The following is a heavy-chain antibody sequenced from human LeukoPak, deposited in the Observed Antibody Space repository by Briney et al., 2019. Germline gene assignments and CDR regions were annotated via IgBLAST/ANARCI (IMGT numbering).Heavy chain of an antibody. CDR1: GYTFSSYG. CDR3: TRDHYGDYNINDAFDI. D-gene: IGHD4-17*01. Sequence: GGSLRLSCAASGYTFSSYGMHWVRQAPGKGLEWVAVISYDGSNKYYADSVKGRFTISRDNSKNTLYLQMNSLRAEDTAVYYCTRDHYGDYNINDAFDIWGQGTLVTVSS. CDR2: ISYDGSNK. V-gene: IGHV3-30*03. J-gene: IGHJ3*02.